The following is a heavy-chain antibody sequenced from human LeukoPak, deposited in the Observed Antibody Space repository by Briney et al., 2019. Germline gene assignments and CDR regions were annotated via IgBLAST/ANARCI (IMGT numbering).Heavy chain of an antibody. Sequence: GRSLRLSCAASGFTFSSYGKHWVRQAPGKGLEWVAVISYDGSNKYYADSVKGRFTISRDNSKNTLYLQMNSLRAEDTAVYYCAKGSAWGLAGWIDYWGQGTLVTVSS. CDR1: GFTFSSYG. CDR2: ISYDGSNK. CDR3: AKGSAWGLAGWIDY. J-gene: IGHJ4*02. V-gene: IGHV3-30*18. D-gene: IGHD6-19*01.